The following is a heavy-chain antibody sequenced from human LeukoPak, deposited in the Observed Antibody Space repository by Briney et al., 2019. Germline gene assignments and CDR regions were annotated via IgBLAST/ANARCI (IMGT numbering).Heavy chain of an antibody. J-gene: IGHJ5*02. CDR1: GYTLTELS. CDR3: ARRVYGSGSYYKENWFDP. Sequence: ASVKVSCKVSGYTLTELSMHWVRQAPGKGLEWMGGFDPEDGETIYAQKFQGRVTMTEDTSTDTAYMELSSLRSEDTAVYYCARRVYGSGSYYKENWFDPWGQGTLVTVSS. D-gene: IGHD3-10*01. CDR2: FDPEDGET. V-gene: IGHV1-24*01.